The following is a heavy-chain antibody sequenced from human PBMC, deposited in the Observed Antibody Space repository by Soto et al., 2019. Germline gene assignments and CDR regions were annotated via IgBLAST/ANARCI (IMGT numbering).Heavy chain of an antibody. Sequence: QVQLVQSGAEVKKPGASVKVSCKASGYTFTSYYMHWVRQAPGQGLEWMGIINPSGGSTSYAQKFQXRVXRXRDTSTSTVYMELSSLRSEDTAVYSCARDNGGYFDYWGQGTLVTVSS. J-gene: IGHJ4*02. CDR1: GYTFTSYY. CDR2: INPSGGST. V-gene: IGHV1-46*03. D-gene: IGHD2-8*01. CDR3: ARDNGGYFDY.